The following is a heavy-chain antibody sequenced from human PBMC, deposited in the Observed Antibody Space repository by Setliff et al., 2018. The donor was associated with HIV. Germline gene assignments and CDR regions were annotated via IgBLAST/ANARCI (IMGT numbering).Heavy chain of an antibody. D-gene: IGHD3-22*01. Sequence: GASVKVSCKASGYTFTDYYIHWVRQAPGQGLEWMGWINSASCGTNYAQNFQGRVTVTRDTSINTAYVELNSLKSDDTAVYYCARDRHHYDSSGFDAFDLWGQGTMVTVSS. CDR3: ARDRHHYDSSGFDAFDL. J-gene: IGHJ3*01. CDR2: INSASCGT. V-gene: IGHV1-2*02. CDR1: GYTFTDYY.